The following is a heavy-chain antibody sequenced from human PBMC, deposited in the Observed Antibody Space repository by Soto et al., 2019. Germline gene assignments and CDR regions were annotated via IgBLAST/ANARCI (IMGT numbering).Heavy chain of an antibody. D-gene: IGHD1-1*01. CDR1: GFTFSSYW. V-gene: IGHV3-7*03. Sequence: HPGGSLRLSCAASGFTFSSYWMSWVRQAPGKGLEWVANIKQDGSEKYYVDSVKGRFTISRDNAKNSLYLQMNSLRSDDTAVYYCARDGGTTTSGMDVWGQGTTVTVSS. CDR2: IKQDGSEK. J-gene: IGHJ6*02. CDR3: ARDGGTTTSGMDV.